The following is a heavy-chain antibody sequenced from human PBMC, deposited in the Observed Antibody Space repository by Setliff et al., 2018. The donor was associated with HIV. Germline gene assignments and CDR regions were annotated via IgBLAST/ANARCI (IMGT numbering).Heavy chain of an antibody. D-gene: IGHD3-3*01. CDR2: IFTGGTT. CDR1: GGSFRSYY. J-gene: IGHJ4*02. Sequence: PSETLSLTCTVSGGSFRSYYWSWIRQSPGKGMEWLGYIFTGGTTKYNPSLESRVTISVDTSRNQFSLTLASLTAADTAVYYCARGVTLYGVVEYLDYWAQGTLVTVSS. V-gene: IGHV4-4*08. CDR3: ARGVTLYGVVEYLDY.